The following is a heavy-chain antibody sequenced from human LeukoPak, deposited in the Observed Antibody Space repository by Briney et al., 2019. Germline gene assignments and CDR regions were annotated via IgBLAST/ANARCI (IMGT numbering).Heavy chain of an antibody. V-gene: IGHV4-34*01. CDR3: ARRARGYCSSTSCYPFDY. Sequence: SETLSLTCAVYGGSFSGYYWSWIRQPPGKGLEWIGEINHSGSTKYNPSLKSRVTISVDTSKNQFSLKLSSVTAADTAVYYCARRARGYCSSTSCYPFDYWGQGTLVTVSS. CDR1: GGSFSGYY. CDR2: INHSGST. D-gene: IGHD2-2*01. J-gene: IGHJ4*02.